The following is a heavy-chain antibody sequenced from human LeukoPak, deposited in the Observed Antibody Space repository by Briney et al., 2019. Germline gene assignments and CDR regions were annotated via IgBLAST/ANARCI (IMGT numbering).Heavy chain of an antibody. Sequence: GGSLRLSCAASGFTFSSYVMSWVRQAPGKGLEWVSAISGSGGRTYYADSVKGRFTISRDNAKSSLYLQMSSLRAEDTAVYYCAREPTYTNSWYTTCDYWGQGTLVTVSS. D-gene: IGHD6-19*01. J-gene: IGHJ4*02. CDR2: ISGSGGRT. CDR1: GFTFSSYV. V-gene: IGHV3-23*01. CDR3: AREPTYTNSWYTTCDY.